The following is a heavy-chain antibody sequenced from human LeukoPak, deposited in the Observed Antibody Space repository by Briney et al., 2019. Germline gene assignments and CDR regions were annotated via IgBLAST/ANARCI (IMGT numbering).Heavy chain of an antibody. D-gene: IGHD4-17*01. V-gene: IGHV4-4*07. CDR1: GGSISSYY. CDR3: ASEGNTVTTNYYYYMDV. CDR2: IYTSGST. Sequence: SETLPLTCTVSGGSISSYYWSWIRQPAGKGLEWIGRIYTSGSTNYNPSLKSRVTMSVDTSKNQFSLKLSSVTAADTAVYYCASEGNTVTTNYYYYMDVWGKGTTVTVSS. J-gene: IGHJ6*03.